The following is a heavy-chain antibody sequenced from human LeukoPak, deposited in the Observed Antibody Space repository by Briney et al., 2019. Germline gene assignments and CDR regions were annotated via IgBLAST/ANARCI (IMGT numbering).Heavy chain of an antibody. Sequence: SGTLSLTCGVSGGSITSTNYWTWVRQPPGKGLEWIGEVNLQGSTNYNPSLMGRVAISVDMSENHISLQLTSVTAADTAVYYCAREGGPYRPLDYSGQGTLITVSS. CDR2: VNLQGST. V-gene: IGHV4-4*02. J-gene: IGHJ4*02. CDR3: AREGGPYRPLDY. CDR1: GGSITSTNY.